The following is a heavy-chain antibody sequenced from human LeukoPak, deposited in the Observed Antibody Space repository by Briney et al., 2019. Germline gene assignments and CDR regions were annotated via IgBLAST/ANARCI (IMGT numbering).Heavy chain of an antibody. CDR1: GGSISSHY. CDR3: AAQDSSGYLRDY. V-gene: IGHV4-59*08. Sequence: SEPLSLTCTVSGGSISSHYWSWIRQPPGKGLEWIGYIYYSGSTNYNPSLKSRVTISVDTSKNQFSLKLSSVTAADTAVYYCAAQDSSGYLRDYWGQGTLVTVSS. D-gene: IGHD3-22*01. CDR2: IYYSGST. J-gene: IGHJ4*02.